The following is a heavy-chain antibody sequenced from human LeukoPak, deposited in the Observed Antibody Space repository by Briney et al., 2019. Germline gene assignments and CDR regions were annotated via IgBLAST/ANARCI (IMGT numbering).Heavy chain of an antibody. Sequence: GGSLRLSCAASGFTFDDHGMSWVRQAPGKGLEWVSGINWSGGSTGYADSVKGRFTISRDNAKSSLYLQMNSLRAEDTALYYCARDRYNWNDAYLDYWGQGTLVTVSS. CDR3: ARDRYNWNDAYLDY. V-gene: IGHV3-20*04. CDR2: INWSGGST. CDR1: GFTFDDHG. D-gene: IGHD1-1*01. J-gene: IGHJ4*02.